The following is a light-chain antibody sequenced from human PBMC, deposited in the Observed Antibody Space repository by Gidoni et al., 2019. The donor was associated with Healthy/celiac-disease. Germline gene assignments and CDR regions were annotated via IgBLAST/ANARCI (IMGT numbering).Light chain of an antibody. CDR1: HSVLYSSNKKNF. V-gene: IGKV4-1*01. CDR3: QQYYSTPT. CDR2: WAS. J-gene: IGKJ1*01. Sequence: DSVMTKSPDSLAVSLGERATINCKSSHSVLYSSNKKNFLAWYQQTPGQPPKLLIYWASTRDSVVPDRFSGSWSGTDFTLTISSLQAEDVAFYYCQQYYSTPTFGQGTKVEIK.